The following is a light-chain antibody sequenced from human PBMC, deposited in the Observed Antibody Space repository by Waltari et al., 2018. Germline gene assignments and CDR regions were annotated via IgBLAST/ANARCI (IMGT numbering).Light chain of an antibody. Sequence: QSALTQPASVSGSPGQSITVSCTGTSSDVGSYNLVSWYQHHPPKAPKLMIYEVSKRPSGVSTRVSGSKSGNTASLTIAGLQPEDESDYYCCSYAGANTYVFGSGTKVTVL. CDR3: CSYAGANTYV. V-gene: IGLV2-23*02. J-gene: IGLJ1*01. CDR1: SSDVGSYNL. CDR2: EVS.